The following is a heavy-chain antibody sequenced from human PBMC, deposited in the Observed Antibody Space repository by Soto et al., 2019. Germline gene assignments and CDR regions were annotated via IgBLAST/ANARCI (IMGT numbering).Heavy chain of an antibody. CDR2: IYYSGST. V-gene: IGHV4-59*01. D-gene: IGHD6-13*01. CDR3: ARGGVAGGGLLGDY. Sequence: QVQLQESGPGLVKPSETLTLTCTVSGGSISNYYWSWIRQPPGKGLEWIGYIYYSGSTNYNPSLKSRVTISVDTSRNQFSLKLSSVTAADTALYYGARGGVAGGGLLGDYCGQGTLVTVSS. CDR1: GGSISNYY. J-gene: IGHJ4*02.